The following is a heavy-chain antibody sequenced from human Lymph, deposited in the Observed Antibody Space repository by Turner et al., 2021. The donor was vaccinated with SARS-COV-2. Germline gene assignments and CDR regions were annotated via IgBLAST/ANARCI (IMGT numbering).Heavy chain of an antibody. Sequence: QVQLVESGGGVVQPGRSLRLSCAASGFTFSSYAMHWVRQAPGKGLEWVAVISYDGSNKNYADSVKGRFTISRDNSKNTLYLQMNSLRAKDTAVYYCARDDREFWSGYYTHYYYYGMDVWGQGTTVTVSS. CDR2: ISYDGSNK. J-gene: IGHJ6*02. CDR1: GFTFSSYA. V-gene: IGHV3-30*04. CDR3: ARDDREFWSGYYTHYYYYGMDV. D-gene: IGHD3-3*01.